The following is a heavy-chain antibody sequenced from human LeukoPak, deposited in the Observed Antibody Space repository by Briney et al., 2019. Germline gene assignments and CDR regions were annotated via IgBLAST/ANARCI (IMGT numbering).Heavy chain of an antibody. CDR1: GFTFSSYG. Sequence: GRSLRLSCAASGFTFSSYGMHWVRQAPGKGLEWVAVIWYDGSNKYYADSVKGRFTISRDNYKNTLYLQMNSLRAEDTAVYYCARDSLSSSWPDYWGQGTLVTVSS. V-gene: IGHV3-33*01. CDR2: IWYDGSNK. D-gene: IGHD6-13*01. CDR3: ARDSLSSSWPDY. J-gene: IGHJ4*02.